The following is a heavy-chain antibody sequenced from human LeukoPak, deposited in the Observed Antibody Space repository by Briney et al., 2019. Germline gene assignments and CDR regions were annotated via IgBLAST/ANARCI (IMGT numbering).Heavy chain of an antibody. V-gene: IGHV3-48*04. D-gene: IGHD2-2*01. J-gene: IGHJ4*02. CDR3: ARRYCSSTSCLIDY. CDR2: ISSSSSTI. Sequence: GGSLRLSCAVSGFTFSSYSMSWVRQAPGKGLEWLSYISSSSSTIYYADSVKGRFTISRDNAKNSLYLQMNSLRAEDTAVYYCARRYCSSTSCLIDYWGQGTLVTVSS. CDR1: GFTFSSYS.